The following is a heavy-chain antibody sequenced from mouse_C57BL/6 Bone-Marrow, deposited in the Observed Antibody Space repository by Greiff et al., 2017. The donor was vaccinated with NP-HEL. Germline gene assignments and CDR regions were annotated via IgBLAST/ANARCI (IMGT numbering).Heavy chain of an antibody. CDR1: GYTFTSYW. J-gene: IGHJ2*01. V-gene: IGHV1-55*01. CDR3: AREHYYGDY. CDR2: IYPGSGST. Sequence: QVHVKQPGAELVKPGASVKMSCKASGYTFTSYWITWVKQRPGQGLEWIGDIYPGSGSTNYNEKFKSKATLTVDTSSSTAYMQLSSLTSEDSAVYYCAREHYYGDYWGQGTTLTVSS.